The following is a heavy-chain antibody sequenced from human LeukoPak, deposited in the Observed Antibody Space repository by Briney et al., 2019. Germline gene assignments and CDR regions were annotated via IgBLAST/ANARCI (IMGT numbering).Heavy chain of an antibody. D-gene: IGHD2-2*01. J-gene: IGHJ4*02. CDR3: AREGEGYCSSTSCLYFDY. Sequence: ASVKVSCKASGYTFTGYYMHWVRQAPGQGLEWMGWINPNSGGTNYAQKFQGRVTMTRDTSISTAYMELSRLRSDDTAVYYCAREGEGYCSSTSCLYFDYWGQGTLVTVSS. CDR1: GYTFTGYY. CDR2: INPNSGGT. V-gene: IGHV1-2*02.